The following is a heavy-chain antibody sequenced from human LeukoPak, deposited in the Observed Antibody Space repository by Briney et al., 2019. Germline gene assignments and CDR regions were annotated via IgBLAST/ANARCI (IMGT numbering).Heavy chain of an antibody. CDR2: ISGSGGST. CDR3: AKDFTDDGYGYGDY. J-gene: IGHJ4*02. Sequence: PGGSLRLSCAASGFTFSSYAMSWVRQAPGKGLEWVSAISGSGGSTYYADSVKGRFTISRDNSKNTLYLQMNSLRAEDTAVYYCAKDFTDDGYGYGDYWGQGTLVTVSS. D-gene: IGHD5-18*01. V-gene: IGHV3-23*01. CDR1: GFTFSSYA.